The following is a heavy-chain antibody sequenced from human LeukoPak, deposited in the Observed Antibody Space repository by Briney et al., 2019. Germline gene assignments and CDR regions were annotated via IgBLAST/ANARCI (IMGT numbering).Heavy chain of an antibody. CDR1: GGSIRSYY. J-gene: IGHJ5*02. CDR2: IYYGGNT. D-gene: IGHD2-15*01. Sequence: PSETLSLTCTVSGGSIRSYYWSWIRQPPGKGLEWIGCIYYGGNTNYNPSLKSRVTMSLDTSKNQFSVKLSSVTAADTAVYYCARDKDSLFDPWGQGTLVTVSS. CDR3: ARDKDSLFDP. V-gene: IGHV4-59*01.